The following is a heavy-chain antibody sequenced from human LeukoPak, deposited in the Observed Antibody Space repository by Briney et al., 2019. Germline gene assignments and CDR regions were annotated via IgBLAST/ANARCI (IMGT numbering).Heavy chain of an antibody. V-gene: IGHV3-7*01. CDR3: ARDVIARNYYYYMDV. CDR1: GFIFSSYW. Sequence: GGSLRLSCAASGFIFSSYWKSWVRQAPGKGLEWVANIKEDGSEKDYVDSVKGRFTISRDNAKNSLYLQMNSLRAEDTAVYYCARDVIARNYYYYMDVWGKGTTVTVSS. J-gene: IGHJ6*03. D-gene: IGHD2-15*01. CDR2: IKEDGSEK.